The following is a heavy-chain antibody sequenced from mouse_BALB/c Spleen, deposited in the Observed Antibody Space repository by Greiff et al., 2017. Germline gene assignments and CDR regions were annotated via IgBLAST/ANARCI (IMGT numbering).Heavy chain of an antibody. J-gene: IGHJ3*01. Sequence: EVQLKESGPGLVKPSQSLSLTCTVTGYSITSDYAWNWIRQFPGNKLEWMGYISYSGSTSYNPSLKSRISITRDTSKNQFFLQLNSVTTEDTATYYCARSGDYSAWFAYWGQGTLVTVSA. CDR1: GYSITSDYA. V-gene: IGHV3-2*02. CDR3: ARSGDYSAWFAY. CDR2: ISYSGST. D-gene: IGHD1-1*01.